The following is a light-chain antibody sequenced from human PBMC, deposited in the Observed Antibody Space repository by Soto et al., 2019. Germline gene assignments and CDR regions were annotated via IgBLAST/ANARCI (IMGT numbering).Light chain of an antibody. CDR1: SSDIGAYAY. CDR3: FAFTTAYTHV. CDR2: EVN. J-gene: IGLJ1*01. Sequence: QSALTQPASLSGSPGQSITISCTGSSSDIGAYAYVSWFRQYPGKAPKLMISEVNNRPSGVSNRFSGSKSGTTAYLTISGLQVEDEAGYFCFAFTTAYTHVFGTGTKVTVL. V-gene: IGLV2-14*01.